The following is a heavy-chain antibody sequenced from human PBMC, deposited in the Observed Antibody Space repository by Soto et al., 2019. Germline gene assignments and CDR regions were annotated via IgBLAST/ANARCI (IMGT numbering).Heavy chain of an antibody. J-gene: IGHJ5*01. CDR1: GFTFRDYY. CDR2: ISSSGSTI. V-gene: IGHV3-11*01. CDR3: AISNFVVVPAASAGCLGS. D-gene: IGHD2-2*01. Sequence: GGSLRLYCAASGFTFRDYYLGWIRQAPGKGLEWVSFISSSGSTIYYADSVKGRFTISRDNAKNSLYLQMNSLRAEDTAVYYCAISNFVVVPAASAGCLGSWGQGTLVTVS.